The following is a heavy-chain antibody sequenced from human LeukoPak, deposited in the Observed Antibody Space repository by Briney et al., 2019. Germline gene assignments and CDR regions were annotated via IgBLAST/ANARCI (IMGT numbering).Heavy chain of an antibody. CDR3: ARVYYYDSSGYYPQPYYFDY. J-gene: IGHJ4*02. D-gene: IGHD3-22*01. CDR2: INAGNGNT. Sequence: ASVKASCKASGYTFTSYAMHWVRQAPGQRLEWMGWINAGNGNTKYSQKFQGRVTITRDTSASTAYMELSSLRSEDTAVYYCARVYYYDSSGYYPQPYYFDYWGQGTLVTVSS. V-gene: IGHV1-3*01. CDR1: GYTFTSYA.